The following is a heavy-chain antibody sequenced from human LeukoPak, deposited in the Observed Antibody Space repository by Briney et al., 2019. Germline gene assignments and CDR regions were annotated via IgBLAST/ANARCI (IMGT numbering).Heavy chain of an antibody. CDR2: VNHSGNT. CDR1: GGSFSGYY. CDR3: ARDIRINCRGNSCFSAYYMDV. J-gene: IGHJ6*03. D-gene: IGHD2-2*01. V-gene: IGHV4-34*01. Sequence: SETLSLTCAVYGGSFSGYYWTWIRQPPGKGLEWIGEVNHSGNTNYSPSLKSRVTISEDTSKNQFTLKLTSVSAADTAVYYCARDIRINCRGNSCFSAYYMDVWGKGTTVTVSS.